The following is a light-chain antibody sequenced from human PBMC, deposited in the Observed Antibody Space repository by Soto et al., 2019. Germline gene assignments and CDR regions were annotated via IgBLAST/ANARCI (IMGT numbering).Light chain of an antibody. CDR3: CSDAGSVV. CDR2: EDS. Sequence: QSALTQPASVSGSPGQSITLSCTGTSSDVGSYNLVSWYQQHPGKAPILMIYEDSKRPSGVSNRFTGSKSGNTASQTIAWLQDEDEADYYCCSDAGSVVLSGGTKVTVL. V-gene: IGLV2-23*01. J-gene: IGLJ3*02. CDR1: SSDVGSYNL.